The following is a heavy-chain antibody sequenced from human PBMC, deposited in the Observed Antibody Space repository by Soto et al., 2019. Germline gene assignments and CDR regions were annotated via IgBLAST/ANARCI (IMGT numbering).Heavy chain of an antibody. V-gene: IGHV4-59*01. D-gene: IGHD5-12*01. CDR1: GGSISSYY. J-gene: IGHJ3*02. CDR3: ARGGYSGYDWGDAFDI. CDR2: IYYSGST. Sequence: QVQLQESGPGLVKPSETLSLTCTVSGGSISSYYWSWIRQPPGKGLEWIGYIYYSGSTNYNPSLKSRVTISVDTSKNQFSLKLSSVIAADTAVYYCARGGYSGYDWGDAFDIWGQGTMVTVSS.